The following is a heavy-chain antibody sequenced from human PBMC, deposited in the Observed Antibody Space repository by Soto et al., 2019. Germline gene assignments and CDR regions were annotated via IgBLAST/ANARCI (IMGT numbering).Heavy chain of an antibody. D-gene: IGHD3-9*01. CDR3: ATLTKYDILTGFYPC. CDR2: IYSDGST. Sequence: GGSLRLSCAASGFTFSNYMIWVRQAPGKGLEWVSVIYSDGSTYYADSVKGRFIISRDNSNNTLYFQMNSLRAEDTAVYYCATLTKYDILTGFYPCWGQGTLVTVSS. V-gene: IGHV3-66*01. J-gene: IGHJ4*02. CDR1: GFTFSNY.